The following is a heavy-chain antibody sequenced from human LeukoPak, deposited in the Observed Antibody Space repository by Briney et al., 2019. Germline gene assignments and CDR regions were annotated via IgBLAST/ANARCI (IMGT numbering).Heavy chain of an antibody. CDR1: VPTLSLHH. J-gene: IGHJ3*02. CDR2: TRDKARSNRT. CDR3: ARDGGEGDSSAFDI. D-gene: IGHD3-22*01. V-gene: IGHV3-72*01. Sequence: SQSLSCALYVPTLSLHHADWVRQAPGKGREWIGRTRDKARSNRTQYGACVDCRFTIPRDDSNNTVNVQMNSLKTEDTAVYYCARDGGEGDSSAFDIWGQGTVVTVSS.